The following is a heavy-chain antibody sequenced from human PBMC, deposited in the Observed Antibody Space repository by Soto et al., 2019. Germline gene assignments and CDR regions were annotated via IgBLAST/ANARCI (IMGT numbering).Heavy chain of an antibody. V-gene: IGHV4-30-2*01. CDR3: ASRPPYYYGSGSYGFDP. J-gene: IGHJ5*02. CDR1: GGSISSGGYS. CDR2: IYHSGST. D-gene: IGHD3-10*01. Sequence: QLQLQESGSGLVKPSQTLSLTCAVSGGSISSGGYSWSWIRQPPGKGLECIGYIYHSGSTYCNPSLKSRVTILVDRSKNQFSLKLSSVTAAYTAVYYCASRPPYYYGSGSYGFDPWGQGTLVTVSS.